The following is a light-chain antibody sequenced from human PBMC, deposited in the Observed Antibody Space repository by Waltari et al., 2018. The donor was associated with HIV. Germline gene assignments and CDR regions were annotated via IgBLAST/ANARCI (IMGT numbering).Light chain of an antibody. CDR1: QSVMNNY. CDR3: QQFGSSPMA. CDR2: GAS. Sequence: DIVLTQSPGTLSLSPGERATLSCRASQSVMNNYLAWYQQKPGQAPRLLIYGASSRATGIPDRISGSGSGTDFTLTISRLEPEDFAVYYCQQFGSSPMAFGTGTKVDIK. V-gene: IGKV3-20*01. J-gene: IGKJ3*01.